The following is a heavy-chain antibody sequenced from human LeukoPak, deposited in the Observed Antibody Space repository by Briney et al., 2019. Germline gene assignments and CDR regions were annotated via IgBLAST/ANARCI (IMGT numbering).Heavy chain of an antibody. CDR2: IGTAGDT. CDR3: VKVVFRSKCLYHYDY. CDR1: GFTFSSYA. J-gene: IGHJ4*02. V-gene: IGHV3-13*01. Sequence: GGSLRLSCAASGFTFSSYAMHWVRQATRKGLEWVSAIGTAGDTYYPGSVKGRFTISRENDKNSLYLQMNSLRAGDTAVYYCVKVVFRSKCLYHYDYWGQGTLVTVSS. D-gene: IGHD3-16*01.